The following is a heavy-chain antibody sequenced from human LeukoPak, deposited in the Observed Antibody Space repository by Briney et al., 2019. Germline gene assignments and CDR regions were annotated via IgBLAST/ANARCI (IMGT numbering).Heavy chain of an antibody. CDR3: ARDRGWFDP. V-gene: IGHV1-18*01. CDR2: ISGYNDNR. CDR1: GYTFTSYD. J-gene: IGHJ5*02. Sequence: ASVKVSCKASGYTFTSYDISWVRQAPGQGLEWMGWISGYNDNRNYAQKLQGRVTMTTGRSTTTAYMELRSLRSDDTAVYYCARDRGWFDPWGQGTLVTVSS. D-gene: IGHD3-10*01.